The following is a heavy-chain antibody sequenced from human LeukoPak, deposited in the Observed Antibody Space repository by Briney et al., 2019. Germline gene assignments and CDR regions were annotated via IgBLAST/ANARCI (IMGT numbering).Heavy chain of an antibody. CDR2: IYYSGST. J-gene: IGHJ3*02. CDR3: AISSLDAFDI. Sequence: SETLSLTCTVSGGSISSGGYYWSWIRQHPGKGLEWIAYIYYSGSTYYNPSLKSRVTISVDTSKNQFSLKLSSVTAADTAVYYCAISSLDAFDIWGQGTMVTVSS. CDR1: GGSISSGGYY. V-gene: IGHV4-31*03. D-gene: IGHD2-2*01.